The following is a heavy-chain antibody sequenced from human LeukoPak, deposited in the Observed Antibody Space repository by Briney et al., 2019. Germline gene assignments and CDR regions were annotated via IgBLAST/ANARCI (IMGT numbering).Heavy chain of an antibody. CDR2: INSDGSST. V-gene: IGHV3-74*01. CDR1: GFTFSSYW. CDR3: ARAPIVGANYYYGMDV. Sequence: GGSLRLSCAASGFTFSSYWMHWIRQAPGKGLVWVSRINSDGSSTSYADSVKGRFTISRDNAKNTLYLQMNSLRAEDTAVYYCARAPIVGANYYYGMDVWGQGTTVTVSS. J-gene: IGHJ6*02. D-gene: IGHD1-26*01.